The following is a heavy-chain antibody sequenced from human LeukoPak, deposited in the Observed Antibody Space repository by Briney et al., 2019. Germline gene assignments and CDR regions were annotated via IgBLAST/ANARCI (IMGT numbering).Heavy chain of an antibody. CDR1: GGTFSSYA. CDR3: ARVGGGNSGGYYYYYYYMDV. V-gene: IGHV1-69*06. Sequence: SVKVSCTASGGTFSSYAISWVRQAPGQGLEWMGGIIPIFGTANYAQKFQGRVTITADKSTSTAYMELSSLRSDDTAVYYCARVGGGNSGGYYYYYYYMDVWGKGTTVTVSS. CDR2: IIPIFGTA. D-gene: IGHD4-23*01. J-gene: IGHJ6*03.